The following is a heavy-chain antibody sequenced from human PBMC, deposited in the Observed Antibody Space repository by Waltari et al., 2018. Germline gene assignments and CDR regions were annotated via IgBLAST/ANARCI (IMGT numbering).Heavy chain of an antibody. CDR3: ARXSGKYXXX. CDR2: VYYSGRP. Sequence: QMXXQESGPGXVKTSETLXLTCTVSGGSITAYQWSWIRQTPGKGLEWIGHVYYSGRPNYNPSLTSRVTISXDTPKNQFSLXLSSVAXAXXXVYFCARXSGKYXXXWXXGTLVTVSS. V-gene: IGHV4-59*01. J-gene: IGHJ4*02. CDR1: GGSITAYQ. D-gene: IGHD6-13*01.